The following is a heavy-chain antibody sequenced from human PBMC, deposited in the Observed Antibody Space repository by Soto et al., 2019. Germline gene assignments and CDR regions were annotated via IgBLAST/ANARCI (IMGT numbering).Heavy chain of an antibody. CDR2: ISYDGSNK. Sequence: QVQLVESGGGVVQPGRSLRLSCAASGFTFSSYGMHWVRQAPGKGLEWVAVISYDGSNKYYADSVKGRFTISRDNSKXXXXXXXXXXXXXXTXXXXXXXXXXXSSGYADWGQGTLVTVSS. CDR3: XXXXXXSSGYAD. D-gene: IGHD3-22*01. J-gene: IGHJ4*02. V-gene: IGHV3-30*03. CDR1: GFTFSSYG.